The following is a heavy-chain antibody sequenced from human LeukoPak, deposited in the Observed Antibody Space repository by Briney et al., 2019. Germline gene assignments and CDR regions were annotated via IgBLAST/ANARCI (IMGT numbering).Heavy chain of an antibody. CDR3: ARSDDNGDYKTPFDY. Sequence: SETLSLTCAVYGGSFSGYYWSWIRQPPGKGLEWIGEINHSGNTNYNPSLKSRVTISVDTSKNQFSLKLSSVTAADTAVYYCARSDDNGDYKTPFDYWGQGTLVTVSS. CDR1: GGSFSGYY. V-gene: IGHV4-34*01. J-gene: IGHJ4*02. D-gene: IGHD4-17*01. CDR2: INHSGNT.